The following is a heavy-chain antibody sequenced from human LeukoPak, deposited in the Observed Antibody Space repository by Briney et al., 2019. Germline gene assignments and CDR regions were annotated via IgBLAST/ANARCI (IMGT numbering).Heavy chain of an antibody. V-gene: IGHV3-30*18. CDR1: GFTFSSYG. CDR2: ISYDGSNK. J-gene: IGHJ4*02. D-gene: IGHD1-26*01. CDR3: AKVGIEGATLGHY. Sequence: GGSLRLSCAASGFTFSSYGMHWVRQAPGKGLEWVAVISYDGSNKYYADSVKGRFTISRDNSKNTLYLQMNSLRAEDMAVYYCAKVGIEGATLGHYWGQGTLVTVSS.